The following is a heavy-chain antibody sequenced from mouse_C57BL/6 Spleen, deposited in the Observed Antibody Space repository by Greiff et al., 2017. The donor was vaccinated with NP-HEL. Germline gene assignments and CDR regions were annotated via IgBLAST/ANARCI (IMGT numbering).Heavy chain of an antibody. CDR2: IHPNSGST. J-gene: IGHJ3*01. Sequence: QVQLKQSGAELVKPGASVKLSCKASGYTFTSYWMHWVKQRPGQGLEWIGMIHPNSGSTNYNEKFKSKATLTVDKSSSTAYMQLSSLTSEDSAFYYCARESDYYGSWFAYWGQGALVTVSA. D-gene: IGHD1-1*01. V-gene: IGHV1-64*01. CDR1: GYTFTSYW. CDR3: ARESDYYGSWFAY.